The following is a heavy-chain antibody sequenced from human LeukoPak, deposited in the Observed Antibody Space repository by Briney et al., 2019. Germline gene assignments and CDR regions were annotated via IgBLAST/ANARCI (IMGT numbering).Heavy chain of an antibody. CDR1: GFTVSSNY. D-gene: IGHD3-22*01. V-gene: IGHV3-53*01. CDR3: ARETKYYYDSSGYLDY. CDR2: IYGGGST. Sequence: GGSLRLSCAASGFTVSSNYMSWVRQAPGKGLDWVSVIYGGGSTYYADSVKGRFTISRDNSKNTLYLQMNSLRAEDTALYYCARETKYYYDSSGYLDYWGQGTLVTVSS. J-gene: IGHJ4*02.